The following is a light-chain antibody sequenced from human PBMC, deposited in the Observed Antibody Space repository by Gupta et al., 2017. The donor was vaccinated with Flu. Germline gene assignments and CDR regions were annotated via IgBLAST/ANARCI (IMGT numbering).Light chain of an antibody. V-gene: IGLV3-1*01. J-gene: IGLJ3*02. CDR1: KLGDKY. CDR2: QDT. CDR3: QTWDSNTANWV. Sequence: GQTASITCSGDKLGDKYAFWYQQKAGQSPVVVIYQDTRRPSGIPERFSGSNSGNTATLTISGTQAMDEADYYCQTWDSNTANWVFGGGTKLTVL.